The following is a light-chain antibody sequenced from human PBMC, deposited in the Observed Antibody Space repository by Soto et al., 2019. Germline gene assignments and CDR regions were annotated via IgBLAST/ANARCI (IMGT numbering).Light chain of an antibody. J-gene: IGKJ1*01. CDR1: QSISSY. V-gene: IGKV1-39*01. Sequence: DIQMTQSPSSLSASVGDRVTIPCRASQSISSYLNWYQQKPGKAPKLLIYAASSLQSGVSSRFSGSGSGTDFTLTISSLQPEDFATYYCQQSYSMPPTLGQGTKVEMK. CDR3: QQSYSMPPT. CDR2: AAS.